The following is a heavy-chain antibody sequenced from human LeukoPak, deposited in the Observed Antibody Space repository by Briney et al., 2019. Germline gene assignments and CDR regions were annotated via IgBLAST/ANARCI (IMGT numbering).Heavy chain of an antibody. CDR3: ARGHYEMDV. J-gene: IGHJ6*02. CDR2: ITIGVGAT. Sequence: GGSLRLSCAASGFTFSDYYMTWIRQAPEKGLEWISHITIGVGATYYADSVKGRFTISRDNAKKSLYLQMNSLRVEDTAIYYCARGHYEMDVWGQGTTVTDSS. V-gene: IGHV3-11*01. CDR1: GFTFSDYY.